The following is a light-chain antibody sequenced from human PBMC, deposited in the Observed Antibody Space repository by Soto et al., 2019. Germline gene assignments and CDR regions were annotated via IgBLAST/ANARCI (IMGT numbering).Light chain of an antibody. CDR3: QQYNSYSPWT. CDR2: DAS. Sequence: DLQMTQSPSTLSASVGDRVTITCWASQSISSWLAWYQQKPGKAPKLLIYDASSLESGVPSRFSGSGSGTEFTLTISSLQPDDFATYYCQQYNSYSPWTFGQGTKVDIK. CDR1: QSISSW. J-gene: IGKJ1*01. V-gene: IGKV1-5*01.